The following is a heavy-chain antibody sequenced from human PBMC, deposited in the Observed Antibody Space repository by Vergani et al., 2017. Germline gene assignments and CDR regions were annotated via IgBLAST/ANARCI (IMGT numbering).Heavy chain of an antibody. CDR3: AKGPSRYCSSTSCYRCFQH. Sequence: EVQLLESGGGLVQPGGSLRLSCVASGFTFSSYAMSWVRQAPGKGLEWVSAISGSGGSTYYADSVKGRFTISRDNSKNTLYLQMNSLRAEDTAVYYCAKGPSRYCSSTSCYRCFQHWGQGTLVTVSS. V-gene: IGHV3-23*01. J-gene: IGHJ1*01. D-gene: IGHD2-2*01. CDR1: GFTFSSYA. CDR2: ISGSGGST.